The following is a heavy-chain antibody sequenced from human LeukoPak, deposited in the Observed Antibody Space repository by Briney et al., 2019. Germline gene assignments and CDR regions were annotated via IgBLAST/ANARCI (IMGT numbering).Heavy chain of an antibody. CDR3: ARWRGYCSGGSCPGFDC. CDR1: GYTFTSYG. J-gene: IGHJ4*02. V-gene: IGHV1-18*01. D-gene: IGHD2-15*01. Sequence: ASVKVSCKASGYTFTSYGISWVRQAPGQGLEWMGWISAYNGNTNYAQKLQGRVTMTTDTSTSTAYMELRSLRSDDTAVYYCARWRGYCSGGSCPGFDCWGQGTLVTVSS. CDR2: ISAYNGNT.